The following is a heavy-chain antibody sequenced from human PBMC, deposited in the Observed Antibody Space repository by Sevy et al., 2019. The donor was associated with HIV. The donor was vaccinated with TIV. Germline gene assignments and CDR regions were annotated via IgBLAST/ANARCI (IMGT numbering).Heavy chain of an antibody. CDR3: ARRTWGGQEGHEGELGY. V-gene: IGHV5-51*01. D-gene: IGHD3-16*01. CDR1: GYSFTSYW. CDR2: IYPGDSDT. Sequence: GESLKISCKGSGYSFTSYWIGWVRQMPGKGLEWMGIIYPGDSDTRYSPSFQGRVTIPADKSNSTAYLQRSSLKASDTAMYYCARRTWGGQEGHEGELGYWGQGTLVTVSS. J-gene: IGHJ4*02.